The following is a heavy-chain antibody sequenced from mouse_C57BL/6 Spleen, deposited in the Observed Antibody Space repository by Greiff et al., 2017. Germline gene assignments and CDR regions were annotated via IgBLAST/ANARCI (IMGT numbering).Heavy chain of an antibody. D-gene: IGHD1-1*01. CDR3: ASRITTGAMDY. J-gene: IGHJ4*01. CDR2: IDPETGGT. V-gene: IGHV1-15*01. Sequence: QVQLQQSGAELVRPGASVTLSCKASGYTFTDYEMHWVKQTPVHGLEWIGAIDPETGGTAYNQKFKGKALLTADKSYSTAYMELRSLTSEDSAVYYCASRITTGAMDYWGQGTSVTVSS. CDR1: GYTFTDYE.